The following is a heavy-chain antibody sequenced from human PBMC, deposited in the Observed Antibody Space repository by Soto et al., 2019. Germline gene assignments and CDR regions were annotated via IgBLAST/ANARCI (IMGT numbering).Heavy chain of an antibody. D-gene: IGHD2-15*01. CDR1: GGTFSSYA. CDR2: IIPIFGTA. Sequence: SVKVSCKASGGTFSSYASSWVRQAPGQGLEWMGGIIPIFGTANYAQKFQGRVTITADESTSTAYMELSSLRSEDTAVYYCARDPIVVVVAATEAAGGMDVWGQGTTVTVSS. CDR3: ARDPIVVVVAATEAAGGMDV. V-gene: IGHV1-69*13. J-gene: IGHJ6*02.